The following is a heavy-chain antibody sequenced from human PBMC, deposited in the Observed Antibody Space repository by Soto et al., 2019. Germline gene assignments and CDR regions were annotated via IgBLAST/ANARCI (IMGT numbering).Heavy chain of an antibody. Sequence: PSETLSLTCAVYGGSFSGYYWSWIRQPPGKGLEWIGEINHSGSTNYNPSLKSRVTISVDTSKNQFSLRLSSVTAADTAVYYCARAAAKYCTNGVCPRNYYQYGLDVWGQGTQVTVSS. V-gene: IGHV4-34*01. CDR3: ARAAAKYCTNGVCPRNYYQYGLDV. J-gene: IGHJ6*02. D-gene: IGHD2-8*01. CDR2: INHSGST. CDR1: GGSFSGYY.